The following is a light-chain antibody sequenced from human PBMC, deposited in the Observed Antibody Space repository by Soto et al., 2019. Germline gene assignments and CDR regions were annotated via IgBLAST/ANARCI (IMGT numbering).Light chain of an antibody. CDR1: QSVSSN. J-gene: IGKJ5*01. Sequence: EIVMTQSPATLSVSPGERATLSCRASQSVSSNLAWYQQKPGQAPRLLFYGASTRATGIPARFSGSGSGTEFTLTISSLQSEDFAVYYCQQYNNWPPLTFGQGTRLEIK. CDR2: GAS. CDR3: QQYNNWPPLT. V-gene: IGKV3-15*01.